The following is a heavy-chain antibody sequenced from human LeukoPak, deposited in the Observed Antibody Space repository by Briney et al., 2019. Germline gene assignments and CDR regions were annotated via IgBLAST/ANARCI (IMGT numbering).Heavy chain of an antibody. V-gene: IGHV1-69*04. CDR3: ARESRAIFSGYYIVAPFDY. J-gene: IGHJ4*02. Sequence: SVKVSCKVSGGTFSTYAISWVRQAPGQGLEWMGRIIPFVGVANYTQRFRGRGTITADESTSTTYMELSRLRSEDTAVYYCARESRAIFSGYYIVAPFDYWGQGTLVTVSS. CDR1: GGTFSTYA. CDR2: IIPFVGVA. D-gene: IGHD3-9*01.